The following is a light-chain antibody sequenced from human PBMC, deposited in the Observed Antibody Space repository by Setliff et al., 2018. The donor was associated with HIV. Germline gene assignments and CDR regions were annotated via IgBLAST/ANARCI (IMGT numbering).Light chain of an antibody. CDR2: WAS. V-gene: IGKV4-1*01. CDR3: QQSYSTPQT. CDR1: QSVLYSSNNKNY. J-gene: IGKJ1*01. Sequence: DIVMTQSPDSLALSLGERATINCKSSQSVLYSSNNKNYLAWYQQKPGQPPKLLIYWASTREFGVPDRFNGSGSGTDFTLTISRLQAEDVALYFCQQSYSTPQTFGQGTKWISN.